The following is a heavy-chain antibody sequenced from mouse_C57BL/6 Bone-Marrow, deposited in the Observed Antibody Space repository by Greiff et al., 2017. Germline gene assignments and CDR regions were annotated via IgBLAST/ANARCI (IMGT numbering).Heavy chain of an antibody. D-gene: IGHD1-1*01. CDR3: ARHYGSSSAWFAY. V-gene: IGHV5-15*01. CDR1: GFTFSDYG. Sequence: EVQVVESGGGLVQPGGSLKLSCAASGFTFSDYGMAWVRQAPRKGPEWVAFISNLAYSIYYADTVTGRFTISRENAKNTLYLEMSSLRSEDTAMYYCARHYGSSSAWFAYWGQGTLVTVSA. CDR2: ISNLAYSI. J-gene: IGHJ3*01.